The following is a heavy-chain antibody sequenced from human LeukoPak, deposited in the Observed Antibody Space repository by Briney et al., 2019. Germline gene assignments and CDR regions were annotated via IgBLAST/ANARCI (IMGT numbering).Heavy chain of an antibody. CDR3: ARVSSGSYYFDS. J-gene: IGHJ4*02. CDR2: IYHSGST. V-gene: IGHV4-4*02. D-gene: IGHD1-26*01. Sequence: PSETLSLTCTVSGGSISSYYWSWVRQPPGKGLEWIGEIYHSGSTNYSPSLKSRVTISVDKSKNQFSLKVTSVTAADTAVYYCARVSSGSYYFDSWGQGTLVTVSS. CDR1: GGSISSYY.